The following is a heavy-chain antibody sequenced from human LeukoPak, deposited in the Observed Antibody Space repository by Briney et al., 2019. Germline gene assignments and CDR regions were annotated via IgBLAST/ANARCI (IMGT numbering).Heavy chain of an antibody. CDR2: IRSKAYGGTT. CDR1: GFTFGDYA. J-gene: IGHJ5*02. D-gene: IGHD2-15*01. V-gene: IGHV3-49*03. CDR3: TRPKVAATPGWFDP. Sequence: PGRSLRLSCTASGFTFGDYAMSWFRQAPGKGLEWVGFIRSKAYGGTTEYAASAKGRFTISRDDSKSIAYLQMNSLKTEDTAVYYCTRPKVAATPGWFDPWGQGTLVTVSS.